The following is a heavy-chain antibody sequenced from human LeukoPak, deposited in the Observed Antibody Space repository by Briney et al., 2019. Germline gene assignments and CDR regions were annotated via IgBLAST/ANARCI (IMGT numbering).Heavy chain of an antibody. J-gene: IGHJ4*02. CDR3: ARGGWNDAIDY. CDR2: IKQGGSEK. CDR1: GFTFSSSDW. V-gene: IGHV3-7*01. Sequence: GGSLRLSCVASGFTFSSSDWMTWVRQAPGKGLEWVANIKQGGSEKNYVDSVKGRFTISRDNSKNTLYPQMNSLRPEDTAVYYRARGGWNDAIDYWGQGTLVTVSS. D-gene: IGHD1-1*01.